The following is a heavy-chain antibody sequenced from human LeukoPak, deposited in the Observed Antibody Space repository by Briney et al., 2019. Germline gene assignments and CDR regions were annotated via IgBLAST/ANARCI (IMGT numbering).Heavy chain of an antibody. D-gene: IGHD5-12*01. J-gene: IGHJ4*02. Sequence: ASVKVSCKASGYTFTSYGISWVRQAPGQGLEWMGWISAYNGNTNYAQKFQGRVTITADESTSTAYMELSSLRSEDTAVYYCARAPGLYGGYITDWGQGTLVTVSS. CDR1: GYTFTSYG. V-gene: IGHV1-18*01. CDR3: ARAPGLYGGYITD. CDR2: ISAYNGNT.